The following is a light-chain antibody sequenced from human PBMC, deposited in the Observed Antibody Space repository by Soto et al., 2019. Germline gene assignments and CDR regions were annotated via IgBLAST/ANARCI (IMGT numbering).Light chain of an antibody. CDR1: SSDVGGYNF. J-gene: IGLJ2*01. Sequence: QSALTQPASVSGSPGQSITISCTGTSSDVGGYNFVSWYQQHPGKAPKLMLYNVYDRPSGISHRFSGSRSGNTASLTISGLQAEDEAHYYCNSYTSSSTLVFCGGTKVTVL. CDR3: NSYTSSSTLV. CDR2: NVY. V-gene: IGLV2-14*03.